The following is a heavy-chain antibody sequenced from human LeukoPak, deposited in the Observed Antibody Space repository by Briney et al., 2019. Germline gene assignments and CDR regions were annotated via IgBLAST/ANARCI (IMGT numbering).Heavy chain of an antibody. CDR2: IYTSGST. V-gene: IGHV4-4*07. CDR1: GVSISSYY. CDR3: ARTYYYDSSGYYYSRDWFDP. J-gene: IGHJ5*02. Sequence: SETLSLTCAVSGVSISSYYWSWIRQPAGKGLEWIGRIYTSGSTSYNPSLKSRVTMSVDTSKNQFSLKLSSVTAADTAVYYCARTYYYDSSGYYYSRDWFDPWGQGTLVTVSS. D-gene: IGHD3-22*01.